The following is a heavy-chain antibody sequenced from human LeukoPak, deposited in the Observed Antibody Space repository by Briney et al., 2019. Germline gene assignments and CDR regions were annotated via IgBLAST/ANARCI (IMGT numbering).Heavy chain of an antibody. CDR2: VFQDGNT. V-gene: IGHV4-38-2*01. CDR3: ARRYCNSGICYFYDY. Sequence: SETLSLTCAVSSGNSWDWIRRPPGKGLEWIGSVFQDGNTYYNPSLKSRVIISLDTSKKQFSLKLISVTAADTAMYYCARRYCNSGICYFYDYWGQGTLVTVSP. D-gene: IGHD2-8*01. J-gene: IGHJ4*02. CDR1: SGNS.